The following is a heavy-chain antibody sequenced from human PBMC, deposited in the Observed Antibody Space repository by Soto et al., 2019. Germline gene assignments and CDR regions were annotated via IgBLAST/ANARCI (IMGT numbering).Heavy chain of an antibody. D-gene: IGHD6-19*01. V-gene: IGHV1-18*01. CDR1: GYTFTSYG. Sequence: QVQLVQSGAEVKKPGASVKVSCKASGYTFTSYGISWVRQAPGQGLEWMGWISAYNGNTNYAQKLQGRVTMTTDTSXSXGYMEMRSLRSDDTAVYYCARDKASIAVAADNWFDPWGQGTLVTVSS. J-gene: IGHJ5*02. CDR2: ISAYNGNT. CDR3: ARDKASIAVAADNWFDP.